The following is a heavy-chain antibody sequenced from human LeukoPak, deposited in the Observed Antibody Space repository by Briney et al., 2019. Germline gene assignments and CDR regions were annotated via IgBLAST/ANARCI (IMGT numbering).Heavy chain of an antibody. D-gene: IGHD1-26*01. CDR3: ARVVWELLRNWYFDL. CDR1: GFTVSSNY. V-gene: IGHV3-23*01. J-gene: IGHJ2*01. CDR2: ISGSGDNT. Sequence: GGSLRLSCAASGFTVSSNYMTWVRQAPGKGLEWVSAISGSGDNTYYADSVKGRFTVSRDNSKNTLYVQMNGLRAEDTAVYYCARVVWELLRNWYFDLWGRGTLVTVSS.